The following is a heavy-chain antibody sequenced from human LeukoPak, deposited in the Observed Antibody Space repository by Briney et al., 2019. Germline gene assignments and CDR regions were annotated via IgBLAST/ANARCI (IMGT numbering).Heavy chain of an antibody. J-gene: IGHJ4*02. D-gene: IGHD3-10*01. V-gene: IGHV3-21*01. Sequence: PGGSLRLSCAASGFTFSSYSMNWVRQAPGKGLEWVSSISSSSSYIYYADSVKGRFTIPRDNAKNSLYLQMNSLRAEDTAVYYCARSRLWFGELSDYWGQGTLVTVSS. CDR3: ARSRLWFGELSDY. CDR2: ISSSSSYI. CDR1: GFTFSSYS.